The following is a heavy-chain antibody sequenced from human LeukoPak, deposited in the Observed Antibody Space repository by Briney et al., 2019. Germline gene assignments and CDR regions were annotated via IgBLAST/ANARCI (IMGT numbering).Heavy chain of an antibody. V-gene: IGHV5-51*01. D-gene: IGHD6-13*01. J-gene: IGHJ4*02. CDR3: ARRGILAADTRYYFDY. Sequence: GESLKISCKGSGYSFTSYWIGWVRQMPGKGLERMGIIYPGDSDTRYSPSFQGQVTISADKSISTAYLQWSSLKASDTAMYYCARRGILAADTRYYFDYWGQGTLVTVSS. CDR1: GYSFTSYW. CDR2: IYPGDSDT.